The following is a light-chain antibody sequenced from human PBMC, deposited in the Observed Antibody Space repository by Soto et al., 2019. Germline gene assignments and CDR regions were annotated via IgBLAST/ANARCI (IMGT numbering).Light chain of an antibody. CDR3: CSYTSLSSVV. V-gene: IGLV2-14*01. Sequence: QSALTQPASVSGSPGQSITISCTGTSSDVGGYNHVSWYQHPPGRAPKLILFDVSDRPSGVSHRFSGSKSGNTASLTISGLQAEDEAYYYCCSYTSLSSVVFGGGTKLTVL. J-gene: IGLJ2*01. CDR1: SSDVGGYNH. CDR2: DVS.